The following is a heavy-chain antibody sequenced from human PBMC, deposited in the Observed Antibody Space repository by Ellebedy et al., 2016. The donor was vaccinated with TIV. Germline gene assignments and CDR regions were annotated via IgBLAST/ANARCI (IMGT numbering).Heavy chain of an antibody. J-gene: IGHJ4*02. Sequence: PGGSLRLSCKGSGYSFTTYWIGWVRQMSGKGLEWQGIIYPGDSDTRYSPSFQGQVTISADKSISTAYLQWSGLKSSDTAMYYCARVGEVAATPCSYWGQGTLVTVSS. CDR3: ARVGEVAATPCSY. CDR2: IYPGDSDT. V-gene: IGHV5-51*01. D-gene: IGHD2-15*01. CDR1: GYSFTTYW.